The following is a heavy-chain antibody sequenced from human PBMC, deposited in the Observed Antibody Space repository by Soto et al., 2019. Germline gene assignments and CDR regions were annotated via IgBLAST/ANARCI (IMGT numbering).Heavy chain of an antibody. J-gene: IGHJ6*02. CDR3: AKDRHAANYYYYGMDV. V-gene: IGHV3-30*18. D-gene: IGHD6-13*01. Sequence: GGSLRLSCAASGFTFSSYGMHWVRQAPGKGLEWVAVISYDGSNKYYADSVKGRFTISRDNSKNTLYLQMNSLRAEDTAVYYCAKDRHAANYYYYGMDVWGQGTTVTVSS. CDR1: GFTFSSYG. CDR2: ISYDGSNK.